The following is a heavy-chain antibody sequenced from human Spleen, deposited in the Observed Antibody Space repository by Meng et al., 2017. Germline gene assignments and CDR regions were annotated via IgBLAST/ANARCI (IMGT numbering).Heavy chain of an antibody. CDR3: TREMPPFNWFDP. J-gene: IGHJ5*02. D-gene: IGHD2-2*01. V-gene: IGHV1-46*01. CDR2: IIPSGGST. CDR1: GYTFTTYY. Sequence: QVQLVQSGAEVKKPGASVKVSCKASGYTFTTYYMHWVRQAPGQGLEWMGIIIPSGGSTSYAQKFQGRVTMTRDTSTSTVYMELSGLRSEDTAVYYCTREMPPFNWFDPWGQGTLVTVSS.